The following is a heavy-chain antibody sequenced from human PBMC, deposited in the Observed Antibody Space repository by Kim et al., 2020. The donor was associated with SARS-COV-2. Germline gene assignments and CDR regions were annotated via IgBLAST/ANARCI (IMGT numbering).Heavy chain of an antibody. V-gene: IGHV4-4*07. J-gene: IGHJ3*02. CDR1: GGSISSYY. Sequence: SETLSLTCTVSGGSISSYYWSWIRQPAGKGLEWIGRIYTSGSTNYNPSLKSRVTMSVDTSKNQFSLKLSSVTAADTAVYYCARDYYDSSGYYRGADDAFDIWGQGTMVTVSS. D-gene: IGHD3-22*01. CDR3: ARDYYDSSGYYRGADDAFDI. CDR2: IYTSGST.